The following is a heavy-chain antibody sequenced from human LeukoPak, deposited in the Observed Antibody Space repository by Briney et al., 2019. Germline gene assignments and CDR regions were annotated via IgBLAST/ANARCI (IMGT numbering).Heavy chain of an antibody. D-gene: IGHD3-9*01. CDR2: ITPIFGTA. CDR3: ARGSLNYDILTGPTHFDY. CDR1: GGTFSSYA. V-gene: IGHV1-69*05. J-gene: IGHJ4*02. Sequence: SVKVSCKASGGTFSSYAISWVRQAPGQGLEWMGGITPIFGTANYAQKFQGRVTITTDESTSTAYMELSSLRSEDTAVYYCARGSLNYDILTGPTHFDYWGQGTLVTVSS.